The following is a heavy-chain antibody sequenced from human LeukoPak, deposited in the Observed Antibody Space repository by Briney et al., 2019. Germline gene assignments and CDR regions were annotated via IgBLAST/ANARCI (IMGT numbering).Heavy chain of an antibody. D-gene: IGHD3-22*01. CDR2: IYSGGST. CDR3: ARVDSSGWYFDY. V-gene: IGHV3-53*01. CDR1: GFPFSSYW. Sequence: GGSLRLSCVASGFPFSSYWMTWVRQAPGKGLEWVSVIYSGGSTYYADSVKGRFTISRDNSKNTLYLQMSSLRAEDTAVYYCARVDSSGWYFDYWGQGTLVTVSS. J-gene: IGHJ4*02.